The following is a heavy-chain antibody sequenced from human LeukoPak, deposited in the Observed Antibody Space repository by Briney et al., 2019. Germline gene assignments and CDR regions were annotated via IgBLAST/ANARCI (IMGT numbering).Heavy chain of an antibody. CDR3: ARGGVEPAAFDY. Sequence: SETLSLTCTVSGGSISSSSYYRGWIRQPPGKGLEWIGNIYYSGSTYYNPSLKSRVTISVDTSKNQFSLKLSSVTAADTAVYYCARGGVEPAAFDYWGQGTLVTVSS. D-gene: IGHD2-2*01. J-gene: IGHJ4*02. V-gene: IGHV4-39*01. CDR1: GGSISSSSYY. CDR2: IYYSGST.